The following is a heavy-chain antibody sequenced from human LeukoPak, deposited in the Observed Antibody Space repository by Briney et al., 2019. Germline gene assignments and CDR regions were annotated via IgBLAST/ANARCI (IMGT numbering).Heavy chain of an antibody. CDR3: ARDRWELRGFDY. CDR2: IYYSGST. J-gene: IGHJ4*02. CDR1: GGSISSGGYY. Sequence: SETLSLTCTVSGGSISSGGYYWSWIRQHPGKGLEWIGYIYYSGSTHYNPSLKSRVTISVDTSKNQFSLKLSSVTAADTAVYYCARDRWELRGFDYWGQGTLVTVSS. V-gene: IGHV4-31*03. D-gene: IGHD1-26*01.